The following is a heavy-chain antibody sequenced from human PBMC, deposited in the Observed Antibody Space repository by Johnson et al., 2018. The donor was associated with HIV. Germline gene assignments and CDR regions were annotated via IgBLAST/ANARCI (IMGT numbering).Heavy chain of an antibody. CDR1: GFSFSDYW. D-gene: IGHD2-15*01. CDR2: IKYDGSDK. CDR3: ARSKDCSGGSCPDAFDI. V-gene: IGHV3-7*02. Sequence: VQLVESGGGLAQPGGSLKVSCAASGFSFSDYWMSWVRQAPGKGLEWVASIKYDGSDKYYVDAVKGRLIISRDNVNNSVYLQMNSLRGEDTAVYYCARSKDCSGGSCPDAFDIWGQGTMLIVSS. J-gene: IGHJ3*02.